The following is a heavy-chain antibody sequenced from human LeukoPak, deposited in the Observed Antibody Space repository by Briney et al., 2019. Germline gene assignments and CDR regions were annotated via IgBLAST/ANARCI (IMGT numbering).Heavy chain of an antibody. CDR3: ARDLVSLGMYYYDSSGYYPFDY. CDR1: GFTFRSYA. J-gene: IGHJ4*02. V-gene: IGHV3-30-3*01. Sequence: GGSLRLSRAASGFTFRSYAIHWVRQPPGKGLEWVAVISYDGSNKYYADSVKGRFTISRDNSKNTLYLQMNSLRAEDTAVYYCARDLVSLGMYYYDSSGYYPFDYWGQGTLVTVSS. D-gene: IGHD3-22*01. CDR2: ISYDGSNK.